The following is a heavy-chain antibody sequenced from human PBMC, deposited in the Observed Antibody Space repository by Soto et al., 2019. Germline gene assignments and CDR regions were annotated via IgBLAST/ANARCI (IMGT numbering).Heavy chain of an antibody. D-gene: IGHD6-6*01. Sequence: SETLSLTCTVSGGSITSGDYYWTWIRQPPGKGLEWIGYIYYSGRTYYNPSLNSRVSISVDTTENQFSLKVTSVTAADTSLYYCARGSFSSSSYWLDPWGRGTLVTVSS. CDR3: ARGSFSSSSYWLDP. J-gene: IGHJ5*02. V-gene: IGHV4-31*03. CDR1: GGSITSGDYY. CDR2: IYYSGRT.